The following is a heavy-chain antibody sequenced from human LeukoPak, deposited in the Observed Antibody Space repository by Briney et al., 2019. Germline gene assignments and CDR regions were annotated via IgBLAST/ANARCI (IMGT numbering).Heavy chain of an antibody. V-gene: IGHV4-61*10. CDR2: IYHSGST. Sequence: KPSETLSLTCTVSGGSISSGGYYWSWIRQPAGKGLEWIGYIYHSGSTNYNPSLKSRVTISVDTSKNQFSLKLSSVTAADTAVYYCARAPEGQLLDAFDIWGQGTMVTVSS. CDR1: GGSISSGGYY. CDR3: ARAPEGQLLDAFDI. D-gene: IGHD2-2*01. J-gene: IGHJ3*02.